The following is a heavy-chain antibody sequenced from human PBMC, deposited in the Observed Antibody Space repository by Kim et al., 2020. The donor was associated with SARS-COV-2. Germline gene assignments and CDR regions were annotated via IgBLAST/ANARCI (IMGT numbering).Heavy chain of an antibody. D-gene: IGHD4-17*01. J-gene: IGHJ4*02. Sequence: NYNPSLKSRVTISVDTSKNQFSLKLSSVTAADTAVYYCARGFLYYGDFDYWGQGTLVTVSS. V-gene: IGHV4-34*01. CDR3: ARGFLYYGDFDY.